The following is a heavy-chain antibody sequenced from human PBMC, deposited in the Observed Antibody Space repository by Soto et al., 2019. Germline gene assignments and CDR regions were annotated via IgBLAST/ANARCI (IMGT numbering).Heavy chain of an antibody. D-gene: IGHD2-21*02. Sequence: QVTLKESGPTLVKPTQTLTLTCTVSGLSLRTTGVGVGWVRQPPGKALEWLALLYWDDDKRYSPSLRSRLTIAKDISETQVVLTMTNIDPVDTATYYCVQSRCGGDCLEIYSSHAYNGLDVWGQGTTVTVSS. CDR2: LYWDDDK. J-gene: IGHJ6*02. CDR3: VQSRCGGDCLEIYSSHAYNGLDV. V-gene: IGHV2-5*02. CDR1: GLSLRTTGVG.